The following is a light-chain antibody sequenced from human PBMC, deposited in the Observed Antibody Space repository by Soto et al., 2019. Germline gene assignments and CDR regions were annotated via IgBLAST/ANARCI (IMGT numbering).Light chain of an antibody. J-gene: IGLJ2*01. Sequence: QSVLTQPPSASGTPGQRVTISCSGSSSNIGGNTVNWYQQLPGTAPKVLIYSDIQRPSGVPGRFSGSKSGTSASLAISGLQSDDEADYYCSAWDDSLNGPGFGGGTKLTVL. V-gene: IGLV1-44*01. CDR3: SAWDDSLNGPG. CDR2: SDI. CDR1: SSNIGGNT.